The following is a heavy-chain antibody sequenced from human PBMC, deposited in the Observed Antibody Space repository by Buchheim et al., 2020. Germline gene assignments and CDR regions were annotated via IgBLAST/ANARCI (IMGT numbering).Heavy chain of an antibody. Sequence: EVQLVESGGGLVQPGGSLRLSCAASGFTFSSYWMSWVRQAPGKGLEWVANIKQDGSENYYVDSVKGRLTISRDNAKNSLYLQMNSLRAEDTAVYYCASRDVDCSGGSCYPGPFDYWGQGTL. D-gene: IGHD2-15*01. J-gene: IGHJ4*02. V-gene: IGHV3-7*01. CDR1: GFTFSSYW. CDR2: IKQDGSEN. CDR3: ASRDVDCSGGSCYPGPFDY.